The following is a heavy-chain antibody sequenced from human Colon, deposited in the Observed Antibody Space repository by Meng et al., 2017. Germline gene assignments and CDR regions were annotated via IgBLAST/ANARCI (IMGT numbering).Heavy chain of an antibody. Sequence: QAQLQQSGPGLVKPSQTLPLTCATSGDSVSSNSAAWNWIRQSPSRGLEWLGRTYYRSKYYNDYALSVKSRITINPDTSKNQFSLQLNSVTPEDTAIYYCARDWGDVRGGFDFWGQGTLVTVSS. CDR3: ARDWGDVRGGFDF. D-gene: IGHD3-10*02. J-gene: IGHJ4*02. CDR2: TYYRSKYYN. CDR1: GDSVSSNSAA. V-gene: IGHV6-1*01.